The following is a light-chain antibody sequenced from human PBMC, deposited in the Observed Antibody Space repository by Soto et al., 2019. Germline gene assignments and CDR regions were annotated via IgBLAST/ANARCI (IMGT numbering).Light chain of an antibody. J-gene: IGLJ3*02. CDR2: EVS. V-gene: IGLV2-8*01. Sequence: QSALTQPPSASGSPGQSVTISCTGTSSDIGGYNYVSWYQHHPGKAPKVMIYEVSKRPSGVPDRVSGSKSGNTASLTVSGLQLEDEADYYCSSYAGSNNLGVFGGGTKLTVL. CDR3: SSYAGSNNLGV. CDR1: SSDIGGYNY.